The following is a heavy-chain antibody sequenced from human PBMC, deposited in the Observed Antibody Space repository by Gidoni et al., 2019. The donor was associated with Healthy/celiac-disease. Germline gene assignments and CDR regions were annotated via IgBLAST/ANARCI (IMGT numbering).Heavy chain of an antibody. CDR3: ARDRDYYGSGSYNDY. CDR1: GFTFSSYG. CDR2: IWYDGSNK. V-gene: IGHV3-33*01. Sequence: QVQLVESGGGVVQPGRSLRLSCAASGFTFSSYGMHWVRQAPGKGLEWVAVIWYDGSNKYYADSVKGRFTISRDNSKNTLYLQMNSLRAEDTAVYYCARDRDYYGSGSYNDYWGQGTLVTVSS. D-gene: IGHD3-10*01. J-gene: IGHJ4*02.